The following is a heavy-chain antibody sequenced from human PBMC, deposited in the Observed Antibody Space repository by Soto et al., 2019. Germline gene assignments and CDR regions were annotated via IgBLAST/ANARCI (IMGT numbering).Heavy chain of an antibody. CDR1: GNPFMGHY. J-gene: IGHJ6*02. V-gene: IGHV1-2*02. D-gene: IGHD2-15*01. CDR3: ARGAVVVPNGLIAGMDV. CDR2: YISNSGDT. Sequence: ASVKVSCKTSGNPFMGHYIHWLRQAPGQGFEWLGYISNSGDTKFSQNFQGRVPMTRDTSITTAYMELSRLRSDDTAVYYCARGAVVVPNGLIAGMDVWGLGTTVTVSS.